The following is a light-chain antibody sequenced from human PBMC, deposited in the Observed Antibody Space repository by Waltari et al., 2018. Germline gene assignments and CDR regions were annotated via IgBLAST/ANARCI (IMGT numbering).Light chain of an antibody. CDR1: SSDVGSYNL. CDR2: EGS. Sequence: QSALTQPASVSGSPGQSITISCTGTSSDVGSYNLVSWYQQHPGKAPKLMIYEGSKRPSGVFNRFSGSKAGNTASLTISGLQVEDEADYYCCSYAGSSTPVVFGGGTKLTVL. J-gene: IGLJ2*01. CDR3: CSYAGSSTPVV. V-gene: IGLV2-23*01.